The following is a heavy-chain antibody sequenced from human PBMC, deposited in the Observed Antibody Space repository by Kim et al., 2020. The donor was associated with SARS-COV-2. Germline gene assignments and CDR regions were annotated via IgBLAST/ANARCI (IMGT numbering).Heavy chain of an antibody. Sequence: GGSLRLSCAASGFTFSDHYMDWVRQAPGKGLEWVGRTRNKANSYTTDYAASVEGRFTISREDSKKSMYLQMKGLKTEDTAVYYCARGSTTTYYGLDVWGQGTTVTVSS. CDR2: TRNKANSYTT. CDR1: GFTFSDHY. D-gene: IGHD2-2*01. CDR3: ARGSTTTYYGLDV. J-gene: IGHJ6*02. V-gene: IGHV3-72*01.